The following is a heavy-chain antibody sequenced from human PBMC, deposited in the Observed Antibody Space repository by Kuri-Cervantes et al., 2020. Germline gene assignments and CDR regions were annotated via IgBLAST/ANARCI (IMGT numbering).Heavy chain of an antibody. Sequence: GESLKISCAASGFTVSTYGMHWVRQAPGKGLEWVAVISYDGSNKYYADSVKGRFTISRDNSKNTLYLQVNSLRAEDTAVYYCARGWQVRLPPDTAMANPPVQGDYWGQGTLVTVSS. CDR2: ISYDGSNK. V-gene: IGHV3-30*03. CDR1: GFTVSTYG. J-gene: IGHJ4*02. D-gene: IGHD5-18*01. CDR3: ARGWQVRLPPDTAMANPPVQGDY.